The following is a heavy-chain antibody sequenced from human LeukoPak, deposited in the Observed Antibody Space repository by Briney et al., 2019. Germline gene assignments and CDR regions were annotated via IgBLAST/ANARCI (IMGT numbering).Heavy chain of an antibody. Sequence: SETLSLTCTVSGGSISSSSYYWGWIRQPPGKGLEWIGSIYYSGSTYYNPSLKSRVTISVDTSKNQFSLKLSSVTAADTAVYYCARTYYVWGGYHINWFDPWGQGTLVTVSS. CDR3: ARTYYVWGGYHINWFDP. V-gene: IGHV4-39*07. CDR2: IYYSGST. D-gene: IGHD3-16*02. J-gene: IGHJ5*02. CDR1: GGSISSSSYY.